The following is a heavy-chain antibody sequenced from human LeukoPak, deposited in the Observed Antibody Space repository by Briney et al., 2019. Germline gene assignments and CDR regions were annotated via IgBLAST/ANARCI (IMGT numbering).Heavy chain of an antibody. CDR1: GGSISSSSYY. CDR2: IYYSGST. J-gene: IGHJ1*01. Sequence: SETLSLTCTVSGGSISSSSYYWGWIRQPPGKGLEWIGSIYYSGSTYYNPSLKSRVTISVDTSKNQFSLKLSSVTAADTAVYYCARDDGEGYFQHWGQGTLVTVSS. D-gene: IGHD4-17*01. CDR3: ARDDGEGYFQH. V-gene: IGHV4-39*07.